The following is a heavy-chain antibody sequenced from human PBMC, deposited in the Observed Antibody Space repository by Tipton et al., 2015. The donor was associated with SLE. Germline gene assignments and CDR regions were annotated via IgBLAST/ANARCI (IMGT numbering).Heavy chain of an antibody. V-gene: IGHV4-4*02. CDR3: ARGGLTYGYYYYMDV. Sequence: TLSLTCTVSGASIISLNWWTWVRQPPGKGLEWIGEIYHTGRTNYKPSLKSRVTISVDTSKNQFSLKLSSVTAADTAVYYCARGGLTYGYYYYMDVWGKGTTVTVSS. CDR1: GASIISLNW. J-gene: IGHJ6*03. CDR2: IYHTGRT. D-gene: IGHD2-21*02.